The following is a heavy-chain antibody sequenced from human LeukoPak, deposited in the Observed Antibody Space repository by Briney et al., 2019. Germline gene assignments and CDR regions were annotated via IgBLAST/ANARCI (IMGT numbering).Heavy chain of an antibody. D-gene: IGHD6-13*01. CDR1: GVSISSGSFY. V-gene: IGHV4-61*02. J-gene: IGHJ5*02. CDR3: AATEQQLRTPWFDP. Sequence: SETLPLTCTVSGVSISSGSFYWSWIRQPAGKGLEWIGRIYTSGSTNYNPSLKSRVTISEDTSKNQFSLRLSSVTAADTAVYYCAATEQQLRTPWFDPWGQGTLVTVSS. CDR2: IYTSGST.